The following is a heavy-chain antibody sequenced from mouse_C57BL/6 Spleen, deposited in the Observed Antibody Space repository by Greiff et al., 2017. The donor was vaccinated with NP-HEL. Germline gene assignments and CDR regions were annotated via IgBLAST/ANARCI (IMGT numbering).Heavy chain of an antibody. V-gene: IGHV1-50*01. J-gene: IGHJ4*01. CDR3: ARRGSGAMDY. CDR1: GYTFTSYW. CDR2: IDPSDSYT. Sequence: QVHVKQPGAELVKPGASVKLSCKASGYTFTSYWMQWVKQRPGQGLEWIGEIDPSDSYTNYNQKFKGKATLTVDTSSSTAYMQLSSLTSEDSAVYYCARRGSGAMDYWGQGTSVTVSS. D-gene: IGHD1-1*02.